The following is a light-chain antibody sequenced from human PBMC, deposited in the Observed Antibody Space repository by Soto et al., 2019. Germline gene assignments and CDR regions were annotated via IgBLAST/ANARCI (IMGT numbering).Light chain of an antibody. Sequence: DIQMTQSPSTLSASVVDRVTITCRASQSIGSWLAWYQQKPGKAPKLLIYDASSLESGVPSRFSGSGSGTEFTLTISSLQPDDFATYYCQQYNTYSPTFGGGTNVDIK. CDR3: QQYNTYSPT. CDR1: QSIGSW. J-gene: IGKJ4*01. CDR2: DAS. V-gene: IGKV1-5*01.